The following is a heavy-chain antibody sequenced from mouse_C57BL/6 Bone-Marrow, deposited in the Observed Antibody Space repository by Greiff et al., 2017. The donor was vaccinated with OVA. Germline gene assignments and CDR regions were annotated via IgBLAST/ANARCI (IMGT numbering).Heavy chain of an antibody. J-gene: IGHJ3*01. CDR1: GYTFTSYW. CDR3: ASSCYYGSTWFAY. CDR2: IHPNSGST. V-gene: IGHV1-64*01. Sequence: QVQLQQPGAELVKPGASVKLSCKASGYTFTSYWMHWVKQRPGQGLEWIGMIHPNSGSTNYNEKFKSKATLTVDKSSSTAYMQLSSLTSEDSAVYYCASSCYYGSTWFAYWGQGTLVTVSA. D-gene: IGHD1-1*01.